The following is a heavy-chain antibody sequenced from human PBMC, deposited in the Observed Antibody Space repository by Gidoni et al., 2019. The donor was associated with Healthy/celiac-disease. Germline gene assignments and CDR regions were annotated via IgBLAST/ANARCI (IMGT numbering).Heavy chain of an antibody. D-gene: IGHD3-3*01. Sequence: QVQLVESGGGVVQPGRSLRLSCAASGFTFSSYGMHWVRQAPGKGLEWVAVIWYDGSNKYYADSVKGRFTISRDNSKNTLYLQMNSLRAEDTAVYYCARDGDRDFWSGYSGGMDVWGQGTTVTVSS. CDR1: GFTFSSYG. V-gene: IGHV3-33*01. CDR2: IWYDGSNK. J-gene: IGHJ6*02. CDR3: ARDGDRDFWSGYSGGMDV.